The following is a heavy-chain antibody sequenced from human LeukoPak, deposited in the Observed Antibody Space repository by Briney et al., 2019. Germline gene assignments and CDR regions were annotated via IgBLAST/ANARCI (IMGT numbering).Heavy chain of an antibody. CDR3: ARDSRGSGYQYYFDY. CDR2: ISSSSSTI. V-gene: IGHV3-48*03. D-gene: IGHD3-22*01. J-gene: IGHJ4*02. Sequence: GGSLRLSCAASGFTFSSYEMNWVRQAPGKGREWVSYISSSSSTIYYADSVKGRFTISRDNAKNSLYLQMNSLRAEDTAVYYCARDSRGSGYQYYFDYWGQGTLVTVSS. CDR1: GFTFSSYE.